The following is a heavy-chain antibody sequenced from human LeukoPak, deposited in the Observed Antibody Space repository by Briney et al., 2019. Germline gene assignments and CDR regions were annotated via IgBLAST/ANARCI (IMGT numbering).Heavy chain of an antibody. J-gene: IGHJ4*02. D-gene: IGHD4-23*01. CDR2: VCYSGST. CDR1: GGSINGYY. V-gene: IGHV4-59*08. Sequence: PSETLSLTCTVSGGSINGYYWSWIRQPPGKGLEWIGYVCYSGSTDYNPSLRSRVTISVDTSKNQFSLRLSSVTAADTAVYYCVRHLHYGGKPFDYWGQGALVTVSS. CDR3: VRHLHYGGKPFDY.